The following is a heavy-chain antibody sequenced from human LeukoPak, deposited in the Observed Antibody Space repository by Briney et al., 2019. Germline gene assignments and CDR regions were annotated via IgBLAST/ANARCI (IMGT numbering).Heavy chain of an antibody. CDR2: INTDGSDI. CDR1: GFTFSTYW. D-gene: IGHD5-24*01. V-gene: IGHV3-74*03. Sequence: GGSLRLSCAASGFTFSTYWMHWVRQAPGKGLVWVSRINTDGSDISYADSVRGRFTISRDNARNTLYLQMNSLRADDTAVYYCARDSPWLPDPYWGQGTLVTVSS. J-gene: IGHJ4*02. CDR3: ARDSPWLPDPY.